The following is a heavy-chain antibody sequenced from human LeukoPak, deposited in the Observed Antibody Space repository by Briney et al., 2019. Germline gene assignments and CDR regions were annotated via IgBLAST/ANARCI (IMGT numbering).Heavy chain of an antibody. CDR2: IYYTGST. V-gene: IGHV4-39*01. J-gene: IGHJ6*02. Sequence: SETLSLACTVSGGSISRSSYYWGWIRQPPGKGLEWIGSIYYTGSTYCHPSLKSRVTISVDTSKNQFSLKLSSVTAADTAVYYCARHYTILKYAMDVWGQGTTVTVSS. D-gene: IGHD3-3*01. CDR1: GGSISRSSYY. CDR3: ARHYTILKYAMDV.